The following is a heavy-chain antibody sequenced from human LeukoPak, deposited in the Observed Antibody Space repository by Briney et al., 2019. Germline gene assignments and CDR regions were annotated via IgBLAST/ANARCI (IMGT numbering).Heavy chain of an antibody. CDR1: GFTFSSYE. CDR3: ARNIHGSSSWRFDY. V-gene: IGHV3-48*03. J-gene: IGHJ4*02. D-gene: IGHD6-6*01. CDR2: ISSSGSTI. Sequence: GGSLRLSCAASGFTFSSYEMNWVRQAPGKGLEWVSYISSSGSTIYYADSVKGRFTISRDNAKNSLYLQMNSLRAEDTAVYYCARNIHGSSSWRFDYWGQGTLVTVSS.